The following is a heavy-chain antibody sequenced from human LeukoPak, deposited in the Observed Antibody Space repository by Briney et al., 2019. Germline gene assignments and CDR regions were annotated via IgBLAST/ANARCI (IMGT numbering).Heavy chain of an antibody. CDR1: GFTFSSYS. J-gene: IGHJ4*02. D-gene: IGHD1-26*01. Sequence: GGSLRLSCAASGFTFSSYSMNWVRQAPGKGLEWVSYISSSSSTIYYADSVKGRFTISRDNAKNSPYLQMNSLRAEDTAVYYCARDQGGTPNYWGQGTLVTVSS. CDR2: ISSSSSTI. V-gene: IGHV3-48*01. CDR3: ARDQGGTPNY.